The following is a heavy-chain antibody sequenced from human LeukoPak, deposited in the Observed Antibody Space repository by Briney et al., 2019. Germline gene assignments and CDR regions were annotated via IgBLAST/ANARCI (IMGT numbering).Heavy chain of an antibody. V-gene: IGHV4-39*01. J-gene: IGHJ4*02. CDR3: ARLTFWSGYYSDY. CDR1: GGSISSYY. CDR2: IYYSGST. Sequence: SETLSLTCTVSGGSISSYYWGWIRQPPGKGLEWIGSIYYSGSTYYNPSLKSRVTISVDTSKNQFSLKLSSVTAADTAVYYCARLTFWSGYYSDYWGQGTLVTVSS. D-gene: IGHD3-3*01.